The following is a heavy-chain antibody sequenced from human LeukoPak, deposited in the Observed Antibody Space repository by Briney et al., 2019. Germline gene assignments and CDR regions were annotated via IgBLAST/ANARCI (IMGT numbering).Heavy chain of an antibody. CDR3: ARRSTGSGWYVWFDP. V-gene: IGHV4-4*03. Sequence: KPPETLSLTCAVSGGSISSSNWWSWVRQPPGKGLEWIGEIYHSGSTNYNPYLKSRVTISVDKSKNQFSLKLSSVTAADTDVYYCARRSTGSGWYVWFDPWGQGTLVTVSS. D-gene: IGHD6-19*01. J-gene: IGHJ5*02. CDR2: IYHSGST. CDR1: GGSISSSNW.